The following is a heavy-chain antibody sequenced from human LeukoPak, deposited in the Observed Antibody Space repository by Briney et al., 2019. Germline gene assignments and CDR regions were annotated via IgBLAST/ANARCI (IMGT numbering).Heavy chain of an antibody. CDR1: GFTFSRYW. D-gene: IGHD1-26*01. V-gene: IGHV3-74*01. J-gene: IGHJ4*02. Sequence: GSLRLSCAASGFTFSRYWMHWVRQAPGQGLVWVSCIKSDGSSTSIADSAKGRFTISRDNAKNTVYLQMNSLRAEDTAVYYCVRDNRSYNFDYWGQGTLVTVSS. CDR2: IKSDGSST. CDR3: VRDNRSYNFDY.